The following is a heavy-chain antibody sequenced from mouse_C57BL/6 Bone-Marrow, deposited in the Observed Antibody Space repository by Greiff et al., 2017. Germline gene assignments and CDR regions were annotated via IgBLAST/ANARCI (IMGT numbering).Heavy chain of an antibody. CDR2: FHPYTDDT. V-gene: IGHV1-47*01. J-gene: IGHJ2*01. CDR3: ARGGNFGGYYFDY. D-gene: IGHD1-1*02. Sequence: VQLQQSGAELVKPGASVKMSCKASGYTFTTYPIEWMKQNHGKSLEWIGNFHPYTDDTKYNEKLKGKATLTVEKSSSTVYLEHSRLTSADSAVDYCARGGNFGGYYFDYWGQGTTLTVSS. CDR1: GYTFTTYP.